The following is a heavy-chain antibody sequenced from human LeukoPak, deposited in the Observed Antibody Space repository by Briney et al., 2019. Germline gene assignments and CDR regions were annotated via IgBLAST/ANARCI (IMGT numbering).Heavy chain of an antibody. D-gene: IGHD3-10*01. CDR3: ARDPIYYYGSGSYNYFDY. CDR1: GFTFSSYN. Sequence: PGGSLRLSCAASGFTFSSYNMNWVRQAPGKGLEWVSSISSSSNYKYYADSVKGRIAISRDNAKNSLYLQMNSLSAEDRAMYYCARDPIYYYGSGSYNYFDYWGQGTLVTVSS. J-gene: IGHJ4*02. CDR2: ISSSSNYK. V-gene: IGHV3-21*01.